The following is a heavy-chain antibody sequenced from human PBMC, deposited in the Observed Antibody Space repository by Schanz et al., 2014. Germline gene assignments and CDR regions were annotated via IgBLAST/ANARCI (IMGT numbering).Heavy chain of an antibody. D-gene: IGHD3-10*01. V-gene: IGHV3-33*08. Sequence: VQLVESGGDLVKPGGSLRLSCAASGFPFSNPFSNAWMSWVRQAPGKGLEWVAVIWYDGSNKYYSASLKGRVTISRDNSQNMVYVEMHTLRPEDTAVYYCARGKPYTAGTPMNWFDSWGQGTVVTVSS. J-gene: IGHJ5*01. CDR1: GFPFSNPF. CDR2: IWYDGSNK. CDR3: ARGKPYTAGTPMNWFDS.